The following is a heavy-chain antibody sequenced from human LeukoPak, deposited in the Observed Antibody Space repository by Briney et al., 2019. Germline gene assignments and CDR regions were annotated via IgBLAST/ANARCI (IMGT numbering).Heavy chain of an antibody. Sequence: GGSLRLSCAASGFTVSSNYMSWVRQAPGKGLEWVSSISSSSSYIYYADSVKGRFTISRDNAKNSLYLQMNSLRAEDTAVYYCARDDILTGYMPYYFDYWGQGTLVTVSS. CDR2: ISSSSSYI. D-gene: IGHD3-9*01. CDR3: ARDDILTGYMPYYFDY. J-gene: IGHJ4*02. V-gene: IGHV3-21*01. CDR1: GFTVSSNY.